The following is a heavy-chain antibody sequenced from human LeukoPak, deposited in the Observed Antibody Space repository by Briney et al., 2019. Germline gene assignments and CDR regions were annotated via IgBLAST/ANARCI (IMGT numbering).Heavy chain of an antibody. Sequence: GGSLRLSCAVSGSSVSSNFMTWGRQAPGKGLEWVSLILGETTTTYADSVEGRFTISRDNSKNTLYLQMNRLRAEDTAVYYCVRDKGLRPTERFDSWGQGTLVTVSS. J-gene: IGHJ4*02. D-gene: IGHD3/OR15-3a*01. V-gene: IGHV3-53*01. CDR1: GSSVSSNF. CDR2: ILGETTT. CDR3: VRDKGLRPTERFDS.